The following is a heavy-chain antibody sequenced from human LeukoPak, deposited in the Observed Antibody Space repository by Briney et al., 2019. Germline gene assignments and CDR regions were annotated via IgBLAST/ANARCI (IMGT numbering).Heavy chain of an antibody. CDR2: ISGSGGST. CDR3: AKDSSSGWPLDAFDI. Sequence: GGSLRLSCVASGITFSNYAVSWVRQAPGKGLEWVSAISGSGGSTYYADSVKGRFTISRDNSKNTLYLQMNSLRAEDTAVYYCAKDSSSGWPLDAFDIWGQGTMVTVSS. CDR1: GITFSNYA. D-gene: IGHD6-19*01. V-gene: IGHV3-23*01. J-gene: IGHJ3*02.